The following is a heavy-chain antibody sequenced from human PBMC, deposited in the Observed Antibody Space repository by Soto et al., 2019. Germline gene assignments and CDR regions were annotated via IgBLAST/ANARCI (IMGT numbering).Heavy chain of an antibody. CDR2: IRATGGQT. CDR3: AQDRGWGVVSPSHDY. Sequence: EVQLLESGGGMVQPGGSLRLSCAASGFTCRNFVMSWVRQAPGKGLEWVSAIRATGGQTFYADSVKGRFTIARDNSKNMLYLQINSLRDEDTALYFCAQDRGWGVVSPSHDYWGQGALVTVSS. CDR1: GFTCRNFV. J-gene: IGHJ4*02. V-gene: IGHV3-23*01. D-gene: IGHD2-21*01.